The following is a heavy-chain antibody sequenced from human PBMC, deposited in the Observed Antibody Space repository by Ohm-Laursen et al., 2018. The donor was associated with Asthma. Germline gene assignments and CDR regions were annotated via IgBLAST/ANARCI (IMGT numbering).Heavy chain of an antibody. J-gene: IGHJ4*02. V-gene: IGHV3-30*03. CDR1: GFTFSSYG. Sequence: SLRLSCTASGFTFSSYGMHWVRQAPGKGLEWEAVISYDGSNKYYADSVKGRFTISRDNSKNTVYLQMNSLRAEDTAVYYCARGPYYCDSSGYYFDYWGQGTLVTVSS. CDR2: ISYDGSNK. CDR3: ARGPYYCDSSGYYFDY. D-gene: IGHD3-22*01.